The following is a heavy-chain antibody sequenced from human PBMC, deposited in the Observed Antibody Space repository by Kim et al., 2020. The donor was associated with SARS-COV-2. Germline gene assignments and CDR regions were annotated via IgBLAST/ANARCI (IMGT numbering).Heavy chain of an antibody. CDR2: ISYDGSNK. V-gene: IGHV3-30*18. CDR1: GFTFSSYG. J-gene: IGHJ4*02. CDR3: AKDAAPPGGPEGYYFDY. Sequence: GGSLRLSCAASGFTFSSYGMHWVRQAPGKGLEWVAVISYDGSNKYYADSVKGRFTISRDNSKNTLYLQMNSLRAEDTAVYYCAKDAAPPGGPEGYYFDYWGQGTLVTVSS. D-gene: IGHD6-6*01.